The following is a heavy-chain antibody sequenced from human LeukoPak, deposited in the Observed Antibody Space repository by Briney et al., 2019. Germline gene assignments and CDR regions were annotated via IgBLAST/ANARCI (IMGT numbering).Heavy chain of an antibody. V-gene: IGHV3-53*01. Sequence: PGGSLRLSCAPSGFTVITNDMTWDRQAPGKGLEWVSVLYSDGNTKYADSVQGRFTISRDNSKNTLYLETNSLSPDDTAVYYCARGVEPLAANTLAYWGQGTLVTVSS. J-gene: IGHJ4*02. CDR3: ARGVEPLAANTLAY. D-gene: IGHD1-14*01. CDR2: LYSDGNT. CDR1: GFTVITND.